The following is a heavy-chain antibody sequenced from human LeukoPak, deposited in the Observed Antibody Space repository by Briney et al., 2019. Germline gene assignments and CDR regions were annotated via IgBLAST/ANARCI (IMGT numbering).Heavy chain of an antibody. D-gene: IGHD3-9*01. J-gene: IGHJ4*02. CDR3: TRVSGGYDMSDY. Sequence: AGGSLRLSCAASGFTFSSFWMSWVRQAPGKGLEWVANIRKDGSLQYYVDSVEGRFTISRDNDKNSLYLQMNTLRADDAAVYYCTRVSGGYDMSDYWGQGTLVTVSS. CDR1: GFTFSSFW. CDR2: IRKDGSLQ. V-gene: IGHV3-7*03.